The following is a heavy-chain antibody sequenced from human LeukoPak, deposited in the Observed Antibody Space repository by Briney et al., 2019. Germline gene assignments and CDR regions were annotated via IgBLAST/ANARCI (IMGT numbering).Heavy chain of an antibody. CDR3: AKASPPIGVVVPAAPDY. J-gene: IGHJ4*02. CDR1: GFTFSSYG. Sequence: PGGSLRLSCAASGFTFSSYGMHWVRQAPGKGLEWVAVISYDGSNKYYADSVKGRFTISRDNSKNTLYLQMNSLRAEDTAVYYCAKASPPIGVVVPAAPDYWGQGTLVTVSS. CDR2: ISYDGSNK. V-gene: IGHV3-30*18. D-gene: IGHD2-2*01.